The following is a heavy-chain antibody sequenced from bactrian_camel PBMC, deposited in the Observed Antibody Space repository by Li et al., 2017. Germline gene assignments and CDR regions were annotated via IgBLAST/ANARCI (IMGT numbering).Heavy chain of an antibody. CDR1: LVTYRDNC. CDR2: IYTDSGKT. Sequence: HVQLVESGGGSVHPGGSLKLSCTTSLVTYRDNCMGWFRQVPGQAREGLAAIYTDSGKTFYAEADSVKGRFTISQDNAKNTVYLQMTSLKPEDSGVYVCAAGDHAGNWCHDVWGQGTQVTVS. CDR3: AAGDHAGNWCHDV. J-gene: IGHJ4*01. D-gene: IGHD7*01. V-gene: IGHV3S1*01.